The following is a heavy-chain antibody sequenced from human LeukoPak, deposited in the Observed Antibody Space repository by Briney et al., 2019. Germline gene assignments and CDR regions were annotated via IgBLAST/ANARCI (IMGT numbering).Heavy chain of an antibody. CDR1: GDSINGHY. CDR2: IHYKGST. V-gene: IGHV4-59*08. D-gene: IGHD6-19*01. Sequence: SETLSLTCTISGDSINGHYWSWIRQPPGTRLEWIGDIHYKGSTNYNLSLKSRVTISVDTSKNHLSLNLTSVLAADTAIYYCARRDTGWNYCDYWGQGILVTVSS. CDR3: ARRDTGWNYCDY. J-gene: IGHJ4*02.